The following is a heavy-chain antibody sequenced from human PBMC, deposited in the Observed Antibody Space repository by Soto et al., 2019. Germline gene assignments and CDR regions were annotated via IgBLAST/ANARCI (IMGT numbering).Heavy chain of an antibody. V-gene: IGHV4-4*02. CDR3: ARVDMVRGTIIRYVDY. CDR2: ISHSGST. CDR1: GGSISSSNW. D-gene: IGHD3-10*01. J-gene: IGHJ4*02. Sequence: QVQLQESGPGLVKPSGTLSLTCAVSGGSISSSNWWSWVRQPPGKGLEWIGKISHSGSTNYNPSLKSRVTISVDKSKNQFSLKLSSVTAADTAVYYCARVDMVRGTIIRYVDYWGQGTLVTVSS.